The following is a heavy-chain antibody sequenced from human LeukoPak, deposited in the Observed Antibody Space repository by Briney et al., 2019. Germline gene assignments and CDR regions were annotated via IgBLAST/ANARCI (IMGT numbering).Heavy chain of an antibody. Sequence: SETLSLTCAVYGGSFSGYYWSWIRQPPGKGLEWIGEINHSGSTNYNPSLKSRVTISVDTSKNQFSLKLSSVTAADTAVYYCAGSSYDYVWGSYRFWGQGTLVTVSS. CDR2: INHSGST. J-gene: IGHJ4*02. CDR3: AGSSYDYVWGSYRF. V-gene: IGHV4-34*01. CDR1: GGSFSGYY. D-gene: IGHD3-16*02.